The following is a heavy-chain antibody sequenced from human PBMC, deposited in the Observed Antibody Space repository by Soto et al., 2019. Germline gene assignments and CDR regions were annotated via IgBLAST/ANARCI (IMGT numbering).Heavy chain of an antibody. J-gene: IGHJ4*02. CDR2: ISSSSTI. CDR3: ARERGSGWTFDY. CDR1: GFTFSTYS. V-gene: IGHV3-48*01. D-gene: IGHD6-19*01. Sequence: EVQLVESGGDLVQPGGSLRLSCAASGFTFSTYSMNWVRQAPGKGLEWVSSISSSSTIYYADSVKGRFTISRDNVQNSLYLQMHSLRAEDTGVYYCARERGSGWTFDYWGQGTLVTVSS.